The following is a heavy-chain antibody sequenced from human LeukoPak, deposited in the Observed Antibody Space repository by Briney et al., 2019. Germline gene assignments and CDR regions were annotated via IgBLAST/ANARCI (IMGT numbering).Heavy chain of an antibody. CDR1: GGSFSGYY. CDR3: ARRRPDSGSYYRYYFDY. V-gene: IGHV4-34*01. J-gene: IGHJ4*02. CDR2: INHSGST. D-gene: IGHD1-26*01. Sequence: PSETLSLTCAVYGGSFSGYYWSWIRQPPGKGLEWIGEINHSGSTNYNPSLKSRVTISVDTSKNQFSLKLSSVTAADTAVYYCARRRPDSGSYYRYYFDYWGQGTLVTVSS.